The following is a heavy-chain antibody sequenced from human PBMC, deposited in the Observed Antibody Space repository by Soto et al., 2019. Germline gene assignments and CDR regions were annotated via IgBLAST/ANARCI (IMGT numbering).Heavy chain of an antibody. Sequence: QVQLVESGGGVVQPGRSLRLSCAASGFTFNSYGMHWVRQAPGKGLEWVALIYYDGTNKYYADSVKGRFTVSRDNSKSTLFLQMSSLRAEDTAVYMCARNLKDGGMDVWGQGTTVTVSS. CDR1: GFTFNSYG. CDR3: ARNLKDGGMDV. CDR2: IYYDGTNK. J-gene: IGHJ6*02. V-gene: IGHV3-33*01.